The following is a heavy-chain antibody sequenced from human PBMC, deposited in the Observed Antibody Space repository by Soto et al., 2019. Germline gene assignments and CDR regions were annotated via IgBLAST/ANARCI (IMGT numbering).Heavy chain of an antibody. CDR1: GFTFSSYG. Sequence: GGSLSLSCAASGFTFSSYGMHWVRQAPGKGLEWVAVISYDGSNKYYADSVKGRFTISRDNSKNTLYLQMNSLRAEDTAVYYCAKDRTYYDILTGYYNPLDYYYGMDVWGQGTTVTVSS. CDR2: ISYDGSNK. V-gene: IGHV3-30*18. D-gene: IGHD3-9*01. CDR3: AKDRTYYDILTGYYNPLDYYYGMDV. J-gene: IGHJ6*02.